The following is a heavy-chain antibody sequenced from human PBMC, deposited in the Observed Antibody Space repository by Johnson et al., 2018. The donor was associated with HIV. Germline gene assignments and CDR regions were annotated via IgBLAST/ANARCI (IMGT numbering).Heavy chain of an antibody. D-gene: IGHD6-6*01. CDR1: GFTFSYYA. CDR2: ISHDGSNK. V-gene: IGHV3-30-3*01. J-gene: IGHJ3*02. CDR3: ARALLIAARPVGAFDI. Sequence: QVQLVESGGGVVQPGTSLRLSCAASGFTFSYYAIFWVRQAPGKGLEWVAVISHDGSNKYYADSVKGRFTISRDNSKNTLYLQMNSLRPEDTAVYFCARALLIAARPVGAFDIWGQGTMVTVSS.